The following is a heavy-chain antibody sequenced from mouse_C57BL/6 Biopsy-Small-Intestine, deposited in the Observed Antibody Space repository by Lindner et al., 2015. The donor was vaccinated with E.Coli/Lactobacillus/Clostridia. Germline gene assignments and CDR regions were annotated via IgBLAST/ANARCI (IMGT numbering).Heavy chain of an antibody. D-gene: IGHD2-1*01. J-gene: IGHJ2*01. CDR1: GYTFTGYW. CDR3: ARHGEGIYYGNFFFDY. V-gene: IGHV1-62-2*01. Sequence: VQLQESGAELVKPGASAKFSCKASGYTFTGYWIGWVKQRSGQGLEWIGWFYPGSDSIKYNEKFKDKATLTADKSSNTVYMELSRLTSEDSAVYFCARHGEGIYYGNFFFDYWGQGTTLTVSS. CDR2: FYPGSDSI.